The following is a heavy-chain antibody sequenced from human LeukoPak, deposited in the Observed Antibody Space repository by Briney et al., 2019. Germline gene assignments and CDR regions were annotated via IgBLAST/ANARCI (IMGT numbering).Heavy chain of an antibody. V-gene: IGHV1-69*13. CDR3: ARDGYCGGDCYSGDY. CDR2: IIPIFGTA. D-gene: IGHD2-21*02. CDR1: GGTFSSYA. J-gene: IGHJ4*02. Sequence: SVKVSCKASGGTFSSYAFSWVRQAPGQGLEWMGGIIPIFGTANYAQKFQGRVTITADESTSTAYMELSSLRSEDTAVYYCARDGYCGGDCYSGDYWGQGTLVTVSS.